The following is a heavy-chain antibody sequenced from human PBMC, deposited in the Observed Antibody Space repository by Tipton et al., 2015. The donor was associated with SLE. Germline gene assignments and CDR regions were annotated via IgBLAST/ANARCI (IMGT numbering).Heavy chain of an antibody. CDR1: GYTFSSYW. D-gene: IGHD5-12*01. V-gene: IGHV3-7*03. CDR2: IKQDGSEK. CDR3: AASGSGYDYLGY. J-gene: IGHJ4*02. Sequence: SLRLSCAASGYTFSSYWMSWVRQAPGKGLEWVANIKQDGSEKYYVDSVKGRFTISRDNSKNTLYLQMNSLRAEDTAVYYCAASGSGYDYLGYWGQGTLVTVSS.